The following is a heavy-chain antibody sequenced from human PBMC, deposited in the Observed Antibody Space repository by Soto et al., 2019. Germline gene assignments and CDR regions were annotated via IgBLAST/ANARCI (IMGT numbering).Heavy chain of an antibody. Sequence: SETLSLTCTVSGGSISSSSYYWGWIRQPPGKGLEWIGSIYYSGSTYYNPSLKSRVTISVDTSKNQFSLKLSSVTAADTAVYYCARDLGYSYGHSWFDPWGQGTLVIVSS. CDR1: GGSISSSSYY. CDR3: ARDLGYSYGHSWFDP. J-gene: IGHJ5*02. CDR2: IYYSGST. D-gene: IGHD5-18*01. V-gene: IGHV4-39*02.